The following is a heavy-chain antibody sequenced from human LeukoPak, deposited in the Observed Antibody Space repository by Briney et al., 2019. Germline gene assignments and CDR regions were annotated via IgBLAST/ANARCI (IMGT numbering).Heavy chain of an antibody. CDR3: ARLPFTIFGVVIISTTNFDF. V-gene: IGHV4-39*01. D-gene: IGHD3-3*01. CDR1: GGSISSSSDY. CDR2: INYIGTS. J-gene: IGHJ4*02. Sequence: SETLSLTCSVSGGSISSSSDYWGWIRQPPGKGLEWIGTINYIGTSYYNPSLKSQDTMSVDTSKNQISLRLTSVTAADTAVYYCARLPFTIFGVVIISTTNFDFWVQGTMVSVCS.